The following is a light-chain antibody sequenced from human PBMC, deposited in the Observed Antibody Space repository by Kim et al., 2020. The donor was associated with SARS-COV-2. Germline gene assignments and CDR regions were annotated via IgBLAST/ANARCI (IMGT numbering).Light chain of an antibody. Sequence: QSVLTQPPSAQGTPVERVTISCSGSSFSIGSNTVNWYQQHTGTAPKLLIFCKNQRPSGVPDRFSGSKSGATASLAISGLQSVDEADYYCATWDDSLSQVVFGGGTQLTVL. CDR3: ATWDDSLSQVV. V-gene: IGLV1-44*01. CDR2: CKN. J-gene: IGLJ3*02. CDR1: SFSIGSNT.